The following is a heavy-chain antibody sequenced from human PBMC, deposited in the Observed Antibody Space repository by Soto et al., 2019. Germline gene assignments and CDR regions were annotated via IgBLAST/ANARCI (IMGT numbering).Heavy chain of an antibody. CDR2: IIPIFGTP. Sequence: QVQLVQSGAEVKKPGSSVKVSCKASGGIFSTYAISWLRQAPGQGLEWMGGIIPIFGTPNYAQRIQGRVTITADETTSTGYMELSRLRSEDTAVYYCARDRDDYGSGNYYNRIDFWGQGTLVTVSS. J-gene: IGHJ4*02. V-gene: IGHV1-69*01. CDR1: GGIFSTYA. D-gene: IGHD3-10*01. CDR3: ARDRDDYGSGNYYNRIDF.